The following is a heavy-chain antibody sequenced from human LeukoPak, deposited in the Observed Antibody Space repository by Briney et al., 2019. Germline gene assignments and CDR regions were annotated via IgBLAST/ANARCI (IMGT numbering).Heavy chain of an antibody. D-gene: IGHD3-3*01. J-gene: IGHJ4*02. CDR2: IDPSDSYT. CDR1: GYTFTSYW. CDR3: ARHSHYDFWSGYLDY. V-gene: IGHV5-10-1*01. Sequence: GESLKISCKGSGYTFTSYWISWVRQMPGKGLEWMGKIDPSDSYTTYNPSFQGHVTISADKSISAASLQWSSLKASDTAMYYCARHSHYDFWSGYLDYWGQGTLVTVSS.